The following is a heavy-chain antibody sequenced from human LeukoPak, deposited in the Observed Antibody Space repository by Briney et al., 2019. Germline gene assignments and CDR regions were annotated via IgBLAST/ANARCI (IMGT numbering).Heavy chain of an antibody. D-gene: IGHD6-13*01. J-gene: IGHJ5*02. CDR2: ISWNSGSI. CDR1: GFIFNDYA. Sequence: GGSLRLSCAASGFIFNDYAMHWVRQAPGKGLEWVSGISWNSGSIGYADSVRGRFTISRDNAKNSLYLQMNSLRAEDMAFYYCAKGSSWYYAGWFDPWGQGTLVTVSS. V-gene: IGHV3-9*03. CDR3: AKGSSWYYAGWFDP.